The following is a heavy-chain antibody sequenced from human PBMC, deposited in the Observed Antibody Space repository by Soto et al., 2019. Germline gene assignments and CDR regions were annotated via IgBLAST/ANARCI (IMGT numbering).Heavy chain of an antibody. V-gene: IGHV4-31*03. CDR2: LYYTGTT. CDR3: ARLYTYGYYHFDD. D-gene: IGHD3-22*01. J-gene: IGHJ4*02. Sequence: PSETLSLTCTVSGDSISGGNYYWTWIRQHPGRGLEWIGYLYYTGTTHYSPSLQSRVTMSVDTSKNQISLTLTSPTPADTAVYFCARLYTYGYYHFDDWGQGTLVTGSS. CDR1: GDSISGGNYY.